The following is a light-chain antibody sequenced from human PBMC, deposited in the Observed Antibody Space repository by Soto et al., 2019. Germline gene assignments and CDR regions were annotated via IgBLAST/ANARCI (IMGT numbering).Light chain of an antibody. CDR3: NSYSGSNNFVV. CDR2: EVN. J-gene: IGLJ1*01. Sequence: QSALTQPPSASGSPGQSVTISCTGTSSDVGGYDYVSWYQQHPGKAPGLIIYEVNKRPSGVPDRFSGSKSGNTASLTVSGLQAEDEADYYCNSYSGSNNFVVFGTGTKLTVL. CDR1: SSDVGGYDY. V-gene: IGLV2-8*01.